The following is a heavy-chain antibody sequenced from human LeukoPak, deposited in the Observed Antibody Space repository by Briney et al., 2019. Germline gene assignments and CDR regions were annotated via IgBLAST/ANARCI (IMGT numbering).Heavy chain of an antibody. V-gene: IGHV4-61*02. D-gene: IGHD2-2*01. J-gene: IGHJ6*03. CDR2: IYTSGST. CDR1: GGSISSGSYY. CDR3: ARVRAVVPAAIDYYYYYMDV. Sequence: PSETLSLTCTVSGGSISSGSYYWSWIRQPAGKGLEWIGRIYTSGSTNYNPSLKSRVTMSVDTSKNQFSLKLSSVTAADTAVYYCARVRAVVPAAIDYYYYYMDVWGKGTTVTVSS.